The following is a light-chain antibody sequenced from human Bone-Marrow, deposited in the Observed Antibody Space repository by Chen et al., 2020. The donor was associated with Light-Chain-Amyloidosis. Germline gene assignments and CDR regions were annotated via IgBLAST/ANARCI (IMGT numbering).Light chain of an antibody. J-gene: IGLJ3*02. CDR2: DDS. CDR3: QVWDRGSDRPV. Sequence: SYVLTQPSSVSVAPGQTATIACGGNNIGSTSVHWYQQTPGQAPLLVVYDDSDRPSGIPVRLSGSSSGNTATLTISRVEAGDAADYYCQVWDRGSDRPVFGGGTKLTVL. V-gene: IGLV3-21*02. CDR1: NIGSTS.